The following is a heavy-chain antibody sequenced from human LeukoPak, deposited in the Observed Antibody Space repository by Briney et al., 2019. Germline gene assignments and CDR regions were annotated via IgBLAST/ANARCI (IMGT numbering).Heavy chain of an antibody. Sequence: PSETLSLTCTVSGGSISSYYWSWIRQPPGKGLEWIGYIYYSGSTNYNPSLKSRVTISVDTSKNQFSLKLSSVTAADTAVYYCASSRLIAGYSYGSGITADYWGQGTLVTVSS. CDR2: IYYSGST. J-gene: IGHJ4*02. CDR1: GGSISSYY. V-gene: IGHV4-59*12. D-gene: IGHD5-18*01. CDR3: ASSRLIAGYSYGSGITADY.